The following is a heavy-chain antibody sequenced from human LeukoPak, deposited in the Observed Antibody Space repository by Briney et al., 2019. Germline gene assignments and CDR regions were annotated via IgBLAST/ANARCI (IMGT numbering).Heavy chain of an antibody. V-gene: IGHV3-74*01. D-gene: IGHD3-16*01. Sequence: GGSLRLSCVASGFTFSSYWMHWVRQDPRKGLVWVSRINGDGRNINYADSVRGRFTISRDNAKNTLYLQMNTLRVDETAVVYCWAGTYFSTSKCLFGYFDYWGQGTLVTVSS. CDR3: WAGTYFSTSKCLFGYFDY. J-gene: IGHJ4*02. CDR1: GFTFSSYW. CDR2: INGDGRNI.